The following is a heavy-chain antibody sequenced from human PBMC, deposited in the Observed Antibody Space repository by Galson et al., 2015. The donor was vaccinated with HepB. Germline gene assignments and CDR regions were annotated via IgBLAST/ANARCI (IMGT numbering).Heavy chain of an antibody. CDR2: ISSSSTTI. D-gene: IGHD6-19*01. V-gene: IGHV3-48*01. CDR3: ARVAVAGIYLDY. J-gene: IGHJ4*02. CDR1: TFIFSTYS. Sequence: SLRLSCAASTFIFSTYSMNWVRQAPGKGLEWVSYISSSSTTIYYTDSVKGRFTISRDNSKNTVYLQMNSPRAEDTAVFYCARVAVAGIYLDYWGQGIPVTVSS.